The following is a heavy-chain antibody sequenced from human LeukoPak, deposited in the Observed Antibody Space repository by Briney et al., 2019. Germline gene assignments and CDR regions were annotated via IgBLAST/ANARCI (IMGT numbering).Heavy chain of an antibody. CDR3: ARDEVGATFDY. V-gene: IGHV3-66*02. J-gene: IGHJ4*02. CDR2: IYSGGST. Sequence: GGSLGLSCAASGFIVSSNYMSWVRQAPGKGLEWVSVIYSGGSTYYADSVKGRFTISRDNSKNTLYLHMNSLRAEDTAVYYCARDEVGATFDYWGQGTLVTVSS. D-gene: IGHD1-26*01. CDR1: GFIVSSNY.